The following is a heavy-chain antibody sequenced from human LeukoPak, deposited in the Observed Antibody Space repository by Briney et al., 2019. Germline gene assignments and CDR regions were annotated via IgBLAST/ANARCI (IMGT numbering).Heavy chain of an antibody. CDR2: IYPGDSDT. J-gene: IGHJ4*02. CDR3: ARLLSGSYYPGSGNFFDY. D-gene: IGHD1-26*01. Sequence: GESLKISCKGSGYSFTSYWIGWVRQMPGKGLEWMGIIYPGDSDTRYSPSFQGQVTISADKSISTAYLQWSSLKASDTAMYYCARLLSGSYYPGSGNFFDYWGQGTLVTVSS. CDR1: GYSFTSYW. V-gene: IGHV5-51*01.